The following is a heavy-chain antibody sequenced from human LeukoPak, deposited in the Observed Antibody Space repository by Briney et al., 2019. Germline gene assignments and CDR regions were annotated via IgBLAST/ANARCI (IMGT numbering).Heavy chain of an antibody. CDR1: GGSISSSSYY. D-gene: IGHD6-6*01. J-gene: IGHJ4*02. CDR3: ARHQIIAARPIDY. CDR2: IYYSGST. Sequence: KASETLSLTCTVSGGSISSSSYYWGWIRQPPGKGLEWIGSIYYSGSTYYNPSLKSRGTISVDTSKNQFSLKLSSVTAADTAVYYCARHQIIAARPIDYWGQGTLVTVSS. V-gene: IGHV4-39*01.